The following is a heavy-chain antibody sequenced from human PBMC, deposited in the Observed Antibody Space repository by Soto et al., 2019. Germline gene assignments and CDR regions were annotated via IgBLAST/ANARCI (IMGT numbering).Heavy chain of an antibody. J-gene: IGHJ6*03. CDR3: ARDLAAGTTAHSLSDYYYYYMDV. V-gene: IGHV1-18*01. CDR2: ISAYNGNT. D-gene: IGHD6-13*01. Sequence: GASVKVSCKASGYTFTSYGISWVRQAPGQGLEWMGWISAYNGNTNYAQKLQGRVTMTTDTSTSTAYMELRSLRSDDTAVYYCARDLAAGTTAHSLSDYYYYYMDVWGKGTTVTVSS. CDR1: GYTFTSYG.